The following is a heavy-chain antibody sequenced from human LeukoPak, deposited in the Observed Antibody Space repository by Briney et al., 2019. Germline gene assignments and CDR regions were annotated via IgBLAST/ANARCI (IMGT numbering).Heavy chain of an antibody. J-gene: IGHJ6*04. CDR1: GFSFSTYE. D-gene: IGHD2-2*02. CDR2: IKQDGSEK. V-gene: IGHV3-7*01. Sequence: PGGSLRLSCAASGFSFSTYEMHWVRQAPGKGLEWVANIKQDGSEKYYVDSVKGRFTISRDNAKNSLFLQMNSLRAEDTAVYYCARDVYCSSTNCYNVWGKGTTVTVSS. CDR3: ARDVYCSSTNCYNV.